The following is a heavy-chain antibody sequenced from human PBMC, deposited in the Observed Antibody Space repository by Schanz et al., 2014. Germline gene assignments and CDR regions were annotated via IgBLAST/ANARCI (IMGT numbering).Heavy chain of an antibody. Sequence: QVQLVQSGSELTRPGASVKVSCKASGYNFTTYTMNWVRQAPGQGLEWMGWINTNTGNPTYAQGFTGRFGFSLDTSVSTAYLQISFLKADDTAVFFCARGEANWGQYWGQGTLVTVSS. V-gene: IGHV7-4-1*02. CDR1: GYNFTTYT. J-gene: IGHJ4*02. D-gene: IGHD7-27*01. CDR3: ARGEANWGQY. CDR2: INTNTGNP.